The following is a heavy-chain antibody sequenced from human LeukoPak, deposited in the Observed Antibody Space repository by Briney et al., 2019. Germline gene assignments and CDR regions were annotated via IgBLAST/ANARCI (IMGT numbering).Heavy chain of an antibody. CDR3: ARRYCSSTSCPDFDC. V-gene: IGHV3-21*01. CDR2: ISSSSSYI. CDR1: GFTFSSYS. Sequence: GGSLRLSCAASGFTFSSYSMNRVRQAPGKGLEWVSSISSSSSYIYYADSVKGRFTISRDNAKNSLYLQMNSLRAEDTTVYYCARRYCSSTSCPDFDCWGQGTLVTVSS. J-gene: IGHJ4*02. D-gene: IGHD2-2*01.